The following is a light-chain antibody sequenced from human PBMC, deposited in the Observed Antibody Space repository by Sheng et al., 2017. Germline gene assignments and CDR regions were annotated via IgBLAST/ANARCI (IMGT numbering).Light chain of an antibody. V-gene: IGKV1-39*01. CDR1: QSISSY. J-gene: IGKJ1*01. CDR2: GAS. CDR3: QQSYTTKWT. Sequence: DIQMTQSPSSLSASVGDRVTITCRASQSISSYLNWYQQKPGKTPNLLIYGASTLQSGVPSRFSGSGSGTDFSLTISSLQPEDFATYYCQQSYTTKWTFGQGTKVEIK.